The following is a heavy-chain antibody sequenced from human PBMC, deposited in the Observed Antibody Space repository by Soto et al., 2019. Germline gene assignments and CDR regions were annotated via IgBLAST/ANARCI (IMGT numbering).Heavy chain of an antibody. J-gene: IGHJ5*02. Sequence: PSETLSLTCTVSGGSISSYYWSWIRQPPGKGLEWIGYIYYSGSTNYNPSLKSRVTISVDTSKNQFSLKLSSVTAADTAVYYCARDYGDYQFDPWGQGTLVTVSS. CDR2: IYYSGST. CDR1: GGSISSYY. V-gene: IGHV4-59*01. CDR3: ARDYGDYQFDP. D-gene: IGHD4-17*01.